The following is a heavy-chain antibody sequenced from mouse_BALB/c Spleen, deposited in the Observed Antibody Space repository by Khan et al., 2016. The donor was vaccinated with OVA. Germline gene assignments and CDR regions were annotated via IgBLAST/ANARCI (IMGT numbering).Heavy chain of an antibody. J-gene: IGHJ4*01. V-gene: IGHV9-2-1*01. D-gene: IGHD4-1*01. CDR1: GYSFTDYS. CDR3: ATSNPFYAMDY. Sequence: QIQLVQSGPELKKPGETVKISCKASGYSFTDYSIHWVKQAPGKGLKWMGWINTETGEPTYADDFKGRFAFSLETSVSTAYLQINNLKNEDTATYFCATSNPFYAMDYWGQGTSVTVSS. CDR2: INTETGEP.